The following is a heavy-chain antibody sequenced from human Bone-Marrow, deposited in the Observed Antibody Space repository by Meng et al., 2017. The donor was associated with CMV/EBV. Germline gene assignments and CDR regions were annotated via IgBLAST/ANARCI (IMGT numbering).Heavy chain of an antibody. Sequence: LSLTCAASGFTFSDYYMRWIRQAPGKGLEWVSYISTSSSTIYYADSVKGRFTISSNNAKNTLYMQLNSLRAEDTAVYYCSRGGFYDILTGYERGVGVMDVWGQGTTVTVSS. CDR3: SRGGFYDILTGYERGVGVMDV. CDR1: GFTFSDYY. D-gene: IGHD3-9*01. CDR2: ISTSSSTI. J-gene: IGHJ6*02. V-gene: IGHV3-11*04.